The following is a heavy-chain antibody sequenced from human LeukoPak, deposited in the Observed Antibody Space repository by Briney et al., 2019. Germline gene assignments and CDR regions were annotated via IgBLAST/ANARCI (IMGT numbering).Heavy chain of an antibody. Sequence: GGSLRLSCAAPGFTFSSYSMNWVRQAPGKGLEWVSSISSSSSYIYYADSLKGRFTISRDNAKNSLYLQMNSLRAEDTAVYYCASYYDSSGSAFDYWGQGTLVTVSS. CDR1: GFTFSSYS. V-gene: IGHV3-21*01. CDR2: ISSSSSYI. CDR3: ASYYDSSGSAFDY. J-gene: IGHJ4*02. D-gene: IGHD3-22*01.